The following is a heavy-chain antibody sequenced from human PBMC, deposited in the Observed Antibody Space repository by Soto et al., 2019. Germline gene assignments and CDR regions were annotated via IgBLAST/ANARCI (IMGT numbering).Heavy chain of an antibody. CDR2: IYYSGST. J-gene: IGHJ4*02. CDR3: ARRFGYFDGLDY. V-gene: IGHV4-39*01. Sequence: SETLSHTCTVSGGSISSSSYYWGWIRQPPGKGLEWIGSIYYSGSTYYNPSLKSRVTISVDTSKNQFSLKLSSVTAADTAVYYCARRFGYFDGLDYWGQGTLVTVSS. CDR1: GGSISSSSYY. D-gene: IGHD3-9*01.